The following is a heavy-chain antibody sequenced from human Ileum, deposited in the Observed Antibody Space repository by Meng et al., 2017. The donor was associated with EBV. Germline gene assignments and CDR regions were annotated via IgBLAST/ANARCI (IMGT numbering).Heavy chain of an antibody. Sequence: QGQLLESGPRLGTNSETLSLTFTVSGGSISSSYWNWVRQSPGKGLEGIGRISHSGSTNYNPSLQSRVTISVDTSKNQVSLKLSSVTPADTAVYYCAMRKVEMRAITPDNWLDPWGQGTLVTVSS. J-gene: IGHJ5*02. CDR2: ISHSGST. V-gene: IGHV4-59*01. CDR1: GGSISSSY. CDR3: AMRKVEMRAITPDNWLDP. D-gene: IGHD2-21*01.